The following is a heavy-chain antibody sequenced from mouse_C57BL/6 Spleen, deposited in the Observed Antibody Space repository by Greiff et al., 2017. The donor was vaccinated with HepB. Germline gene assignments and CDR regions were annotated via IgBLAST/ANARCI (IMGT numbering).Heavy chain of an antibody. J-gene: IGHJ4*01. CDR2: IYPRSGNT. CDR1: GYTFTSYG. CDR3: ARAYDGYPYYYAMDY. D-gene: IGHD2-3*01. V-gene: IGHV1-81*01. Sequence: VQGVESGAELARPGASVKLSCKASGYTFTSYGISWVKQRTGQGLEWIGEIYPRSGNTYYNEKFKGKATLTADKSSSTAYMELRSLTSEDSAVYFCARAYDGYPYYYAMDYWGQGTSVTVSS.